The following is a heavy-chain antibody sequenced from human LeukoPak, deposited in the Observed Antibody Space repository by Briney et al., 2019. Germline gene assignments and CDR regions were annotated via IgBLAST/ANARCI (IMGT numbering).Heavy chain of an antibody. V-gene: IGHV4-34*01. CDR3: ARHPRYYYDSSGYYIFDY. D-gene: IGHD3-22*01. CDR1: GGSFSGYY. CDR2: INHSGST. J-gene: IGHJ4*02. Sequence: SETLSLTCAVYGGSFSGYYWSWIRQPPGKGLEWIGEINHSGSTNYNPSLKSQVTISLDTSKNQFSLKLSSVTAADTAVYYCARHPRYYYDSSGYYIFDYWGQGTLVTVSS.